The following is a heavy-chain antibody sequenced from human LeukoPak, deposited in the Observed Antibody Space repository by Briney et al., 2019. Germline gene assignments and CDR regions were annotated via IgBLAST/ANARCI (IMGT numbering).Heavy chain of an antibody. V-gene: IGHV3-33*01. CDR3: ARDEGLYSSSWYNYGMDV. Sequence: GGSLRLSCAASGFTFSSYGMHWVRQAPGKGLEWVAVIWYDGSNKYYADSVKGRFTIPRDNSKNTLYLQMNSLRAEDMAVYYCARDEGLYSSSWYNYGMDVWGQGTTVTVSS. CDR1: GFTFSSYG. J-gene: IGHJ6*02. D-gene: IGHD6-13*01. CDR2: IWYDGSNK.